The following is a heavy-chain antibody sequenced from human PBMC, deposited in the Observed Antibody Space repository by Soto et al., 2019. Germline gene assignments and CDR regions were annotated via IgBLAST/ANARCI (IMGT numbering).Heavy chain of an antibody. Sequence: SVKVSCKASGGTFSSYSISWGRQAPGQGLEWMGGIIPIFGTANYAQKFQGRVTITADKSTSTAYMELSSLRSEDTAVYYCSFEYSSGWSSGSHYYGMDVWGQGTTVTVSS. V-gene: IGHV1-69*06. J-gene: IGHJ6*02. D-gene: IGHD6-19*01. CDR2: IIPIFGTA. CDR3: SFEYSSGWSSGSHYYGMDV. CDR1: GGTFSSYS.